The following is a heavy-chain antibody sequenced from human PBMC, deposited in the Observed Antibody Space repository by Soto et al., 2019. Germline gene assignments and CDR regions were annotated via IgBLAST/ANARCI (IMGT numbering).Heavy chain of an antibody. V-gene: IGHV1-8*01. J-gene: IGHJ4*02. D-gene: IGHD3-3*01. CDR2: MSPNSSST. Sequence: ASVKVSCKASGYTFTSYDISWVRQATGQGLEWMGWMSPNSSSTGYAQKFQGRVTMTRNTSISTAYMELSSLRSEDTAVYYCARTIFGVATYYFDYWGQGTLVTVSS. CDR3: ARTIFGVATYYFDY. CDR1: GYTFTSYD.